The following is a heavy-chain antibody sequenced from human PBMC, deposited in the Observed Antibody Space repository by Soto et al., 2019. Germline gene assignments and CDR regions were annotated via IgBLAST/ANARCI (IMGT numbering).Heavy chain of an antibody. CDR3: ASTPGIAAAGNWFDP. D-gene: IGHD6-13*01. V-gene: IGHV4-59*08. J-gene: IGHJ5*02. CDR1: GGSISSFY. Sequence: SETLSLTCSVSGGSISSFYWSWIRQPPGKGLEWIGYIYYSGSTNYNPSLKSRVTISLDTSKNQFSLKLSSVTAADTAVYYCASTPGIAAAGNWFDPWGQGTLVTVSS. CDR2: IYYSGST.